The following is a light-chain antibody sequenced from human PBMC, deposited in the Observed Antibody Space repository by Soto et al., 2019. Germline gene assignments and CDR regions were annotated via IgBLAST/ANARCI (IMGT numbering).Light chain of an antibody. CDR2: GDS. J-gene: IGLJ1*01. Sequence: SVLTQPLSVSWAPGQRVTISCTWSSANIGADYDVHWYQQLPGTAPKLLIYGDSNRPSGVPDRFSGSKSGASASLAITGLQAEDEADYYCQSYDSGLSGYVFGTGTKVTVL. CDR1: SANIGADYD. CDR3: QSYDSGLSGYV. V-gene: IGLV1-40*01.